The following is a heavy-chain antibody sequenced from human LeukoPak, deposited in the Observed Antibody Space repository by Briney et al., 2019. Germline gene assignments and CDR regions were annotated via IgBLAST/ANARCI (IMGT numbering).Heavy chain of an antibody. D-gene: IGHD3-16*01. CDR1: GGSISSGGYY. J-gene: IGHJ4*02. CDR3: ARVAVFSEPEAYYYFDY. Sequence: SETLSLTCTVSGGSISSGGYYWSWIRQHPGKGLEWIGYIYYSGSTYYNPSLKSRVTISVDTSKNQFSLKLSSVTAADTAVYYCARVAVFSEPEAYYYFDYWGQGILVTVSS. CDR2: IYYSGST. V-gene: IGHV4-31*03.